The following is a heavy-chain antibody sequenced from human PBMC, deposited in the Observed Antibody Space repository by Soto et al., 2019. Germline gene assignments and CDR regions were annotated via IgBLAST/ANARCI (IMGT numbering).Heavy chain of an antibody. J-gene: IGHJ5*02. CDR1: GGSISSGGYY. CDR2: IYYSGST. Sequence: QVQLQESGPGLVKPSQTLSLTRTVPGGSISSGGYYWSWIRQHPGKGLEWIGYIYYSGSTYYNPSLTSRLTISVEMSKTQFSLTLSSVTAADTAVYYCARDAPEAMVRGGWFDPWGQGTLVTVSS. V-gene: IGHV4-31*03. CDR3: ARDAPEAMVRGGWFDP. D-gene: IGHD3-10*01.